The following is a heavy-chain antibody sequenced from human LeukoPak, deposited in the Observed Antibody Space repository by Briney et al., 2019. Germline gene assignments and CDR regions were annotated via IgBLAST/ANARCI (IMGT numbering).Heavy chain of an antibody. Sequence: SETLSLTCTVSGGSISSYYWSWIRQPPGKGLEWIGYIYYSGSTNYNPSLKSRVTISVDTSKNRFSLKLSSVTAADTAVYYCARERTFGELGPWGQGTLVTVSS. CDR3: ARERTFGELGP. D-gene: IGHD3-10*01. V-gene: IGHV4-59*01. J-gene: IGHJ4*02. CDR1: GGSISSYY. CDR2: IYYSGST.